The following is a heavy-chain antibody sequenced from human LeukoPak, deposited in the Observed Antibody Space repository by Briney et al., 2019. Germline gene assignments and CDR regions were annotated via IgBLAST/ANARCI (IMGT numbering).Heavy chain of an antibody. CDR1: GGSFSGYY. D-gene: IGHD3-10*01. J-gene: IGHJ4*02. V-gene: IGHV4-34*01. CDR2: INHSGST. CDR3: ARGKPARGSGRSSFDY. Sequence: SETLSLTCAVYGGSFSGYYWSCIREPPGKGLEWIGEINHSGSTNYNPSLKSRVTISVDTSKNQFSLKLSSVTAADTAVYYCARGKPARGSGRSSFDYWGQGTLVTVSS.